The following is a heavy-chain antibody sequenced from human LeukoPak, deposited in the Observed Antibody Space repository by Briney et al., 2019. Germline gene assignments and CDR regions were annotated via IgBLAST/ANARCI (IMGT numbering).Heavy chain of an antibody. CDR3: AKDLNYGFTSFDY. V-gene: IGHV3-9*01. J-gene: IGHJ4*02. CDR2: ISWNSGNK. D-gene: IGHD3/OR15-3a*01. CDR1: GFTFDDYA. Sequence: GGSLRLSCAASGFTFDDYAMHWVRQAPGRGLEWVSGISWNSGNKAYVDSVRGRFTISRYNAKNFLYLQMNSLRAEDTALYYCAKDLNYGFTSFDYWGQGTLVTVSS.